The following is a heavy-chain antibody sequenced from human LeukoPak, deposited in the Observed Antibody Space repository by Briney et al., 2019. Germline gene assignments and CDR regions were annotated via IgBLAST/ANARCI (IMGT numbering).Heavy chain of an antibody. Sequence: SETLSLTCAVSGVSFDDYYWAWVRQTPGKGLEWIGEINHSGYTNDSPSLKSRVTLSIDTSRRQFSLNLRSVTVADAGIYYCTRMTTGHDYWGQGTLVTVSS. CDR3: TRMTTGHDY. CDR2: INHSGYT. V-gene: IGHV4-34*01. J-gene: IGHJ4*02. D-gene: IGHD4-17*01. CDR1: GVSFDDYY.